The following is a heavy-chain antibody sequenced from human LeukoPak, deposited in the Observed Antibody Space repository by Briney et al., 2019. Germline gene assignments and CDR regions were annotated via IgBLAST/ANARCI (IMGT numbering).Heavy chain of an antibody. CDR3: ARALSLSYGMDV. J-gene: IGHJ6*02. CDR1: GYTFTGYY. V-gene: IGHV1-2*02. Sequence: ASVKVSCKASGYTFTGYYMHWVRQAPGQGLEWMGWINPNSGGTNYAQKFQGRVTMTRDASISTAYMELSRLRSDDTAVYYCARALSLSYGMDVWGQGTTVTVSS. CDR2: INPNSGGT. D-gene: IGHD3-16*01.